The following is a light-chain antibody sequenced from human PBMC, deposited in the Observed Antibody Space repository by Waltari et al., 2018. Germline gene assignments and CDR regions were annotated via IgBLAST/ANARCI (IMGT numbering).Light chain of an antibody. J-gene: IGKJ1*01. CDR2: GAS. Sequence: EIVMTQSSATLSVSPGERATLSCRASQSVSSNLAWYQQKPGQAPRLLIYGASTRATGIPARFSGSGSGTEFTLTISSMQSEDFAVYYCLQYNNWPPWTFGQGTKVEIK. V-gene: IGKV3-15*01. CDR1: QSVSSN. CDR3: LQYNNWPPWT.